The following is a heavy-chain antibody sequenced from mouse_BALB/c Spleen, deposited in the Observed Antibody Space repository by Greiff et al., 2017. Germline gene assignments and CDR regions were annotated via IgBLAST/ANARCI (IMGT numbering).Heavy chain of an antibody. J-gene: IGHJ3*01. CDR3: ARGDYPFAY. CDR2: ISSGGST. CDR1: GFTFSSYG. V-gene: IGHV5-6-5*01. Sequence: EVKLVESGGDLVKPGGSLKLSCAASGFTFSSYGMSWVRQTPDKRLEWVATISSGGSTYYPDSVKGRFTISRDNARNILYLQMSSLRSEDTAMYYCARGDYPFAYWGQGTLVTVSA. D-gene: IGHD1-1*02.